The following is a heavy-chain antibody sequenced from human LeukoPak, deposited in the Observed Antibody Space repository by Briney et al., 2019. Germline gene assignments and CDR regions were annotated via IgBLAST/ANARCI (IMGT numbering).Heavy chain of an antibody. J-gene: IGHJ4*02. CDR1: GYTFTAYY. CDR2: INPNSGVT. Sequence: ASVKVSCKASGYTFTAYYLHWVRQAPGQGPEWMRWINPNSGVTNYAQNFQGRVTVTRDTSISTAYMELSSLRSDDTAVYYCARALVDFARTTVYSFDYWGQGTLVTVSS. V-gene: IGHV1-2*02. D-gene: IGHD1-7*01. CDR3: ARALVDFARTTVYSFDY.